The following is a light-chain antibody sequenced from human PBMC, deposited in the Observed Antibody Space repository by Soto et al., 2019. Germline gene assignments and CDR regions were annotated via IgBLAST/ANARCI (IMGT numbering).Light chain of an antibody. CDR3: LSYAGSNTLL. CDR2: DVT. CDR1: SNDVGGYNL. V-gene: IGLV2-23*01. J-gene: IGLJ2*01. Sequence: QFALTQPASVSGSPGQSITISCTGTSNDVGGYNLVSWYQHHPGNAPKLIIHDVTQRPSGVPDRFSGSKSGYRASLAISGLQADDEAIYYCLSYAGSNTLLFGGGTKLTVL.